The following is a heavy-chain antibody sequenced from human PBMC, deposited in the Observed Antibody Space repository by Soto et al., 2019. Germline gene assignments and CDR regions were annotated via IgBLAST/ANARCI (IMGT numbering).Heavy chain of an antibody. CDR2: IYPGDSDT. V-gene: IGHV5-51*01. J-gene: IGHJ4*02. Sequence: GESLKISCKGSGYSFTSYWIGWVRQMPGKGLEWMGIIYPGDSDTRYSPSFQGQVTISADKSISTAYLQWSSLKASDTAMYYCAGEYCSGGSCSPAIVYGGQGTLVTVPS. D-gene: IGHD2-15*01. CDR1: GYSFTSYW. CDR3: AGEYCSGGSCSPAIVY.